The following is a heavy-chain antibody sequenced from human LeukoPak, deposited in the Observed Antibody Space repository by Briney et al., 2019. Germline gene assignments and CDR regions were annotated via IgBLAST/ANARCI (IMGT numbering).Heavy chain of an antibody. CDR2: IWYDGSNK. CDR3: ARDFVPDYYGSGTYGMDV. D-gene: IGHD3-10*01. V-gene: IGHV3-33*01. Sequence: GGSLRLSCAASGFTFSSYVMHWVRQAPGKGLEWVAVIWYDGSNKYYADSVKGRFTISRDNSKNTLYLQMNSLRAEDTAVYYCARDFVPDYYGSGTYGMDVWGQGTTVTVSS. CDR1: GFTFSSYV. J-gene: IGHJ6*02.